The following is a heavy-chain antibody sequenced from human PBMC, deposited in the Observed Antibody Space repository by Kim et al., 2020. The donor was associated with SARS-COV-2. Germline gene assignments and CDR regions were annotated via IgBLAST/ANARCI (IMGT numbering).Heavy chain of an antibody. Sequence: GGSLRLSCAASGFTFSNAWMSWVRLAPGKGLEWVGRIKSKTDGGTTDYAAPVKGRFTISRDDSKNTLYLQMNSLKTEDTAVYYCTSRLYCSGGSCYSSDYWGQGTLVTVSS. CDR2: IKSKTDGGTT. CDR3: TSRLYCSGGSCYSSDY. V-gene: IGHV3-15*01. CDR1: GFTFSNAW. D-gene: IGHD2-15*01. J-gene: IGHJ4*02.